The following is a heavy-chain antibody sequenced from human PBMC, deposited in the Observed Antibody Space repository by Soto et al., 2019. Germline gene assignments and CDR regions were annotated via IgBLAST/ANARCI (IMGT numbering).Heavy chain of an antibody. Sequence: EVQLLESGGGLVQPGGSLRLSCAASGFTFSTYAMSWVRQAPGKGLEWVSAISGGGGNSTFYGESVKGRFTISRDNSQNTLYLQMNRLGAEDTAVYYCAKGGGSCCFDNWGQGTLVTVSS. V-gene: IGHV3-23*01. CDR1: GFTFSTYA. D-gene: IGHD2-15*01. CDR2: ISGGGGNST. J-gene: IGHJ4*02. CDR3: AKGGGSCCFDN.